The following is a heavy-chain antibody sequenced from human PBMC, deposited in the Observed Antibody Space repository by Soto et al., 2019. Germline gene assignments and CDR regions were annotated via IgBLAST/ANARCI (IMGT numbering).Heavy chain of an antibody. CDR3: ATYRLGIYFDY. CDR1: GFSVSSNY. V-gene: IGHV3-53*01. Sequence: GGSLRLSCAASGFSVSSNYMSWVRQAPGKGLEWVSVIYSGGSTHYADSVEGRFTISRDISKNTLYLQMNSLRAEDTALYYCATYRLGIYFDYWGQGALVTVSS. CDR2: IYSGGST. J-gene: IGHJ4*02. D-gene: IGHD7-27*01.